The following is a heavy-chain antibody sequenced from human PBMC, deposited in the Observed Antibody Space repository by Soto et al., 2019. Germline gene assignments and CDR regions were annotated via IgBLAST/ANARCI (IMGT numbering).Heavy chain of an antibody. J-gene: IGHJ6*02. CDR2: TYYRSKWYN. Sequence: SQTLSLTCAISGDSVSSNSAAWNWIRQSPSRGLEWLGRTYYRSKWYNDYAVSVKSRITINPDTSKNQFSLQLNSVTPEDTAVYYFARGTIFGVVPSYYYYYGMDVWGQGTAVTVSS. V-gene: IGHV6-1*01. CDR3: ARGTIFGVVPSYYYYYGMDV. D-gene: IGHD3-3*01. CDR1: GDSVSSNSAA.